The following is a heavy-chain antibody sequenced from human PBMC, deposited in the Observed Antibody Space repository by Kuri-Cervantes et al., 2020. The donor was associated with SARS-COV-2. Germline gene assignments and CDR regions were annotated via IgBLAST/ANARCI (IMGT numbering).Heavy chain of an antibody. CDR1: GYSFTSYW. V-gene: IGHV5-51*01. CDR2: IYPDDSTT. Sequence: GGSLRLSCKGSGYSFTSYWIGWVRQMPGKGLEWMGIIYPDDSTTRYNPSFQGHVTISADKSISTAYLQWSSLKASDTAMYFCARRGSGWSDYWGQGTLVTVSS. J-gene: IGHJ4*02. CDR3: ARRGSGWSDY. D-gene: IGHD6-19*01.